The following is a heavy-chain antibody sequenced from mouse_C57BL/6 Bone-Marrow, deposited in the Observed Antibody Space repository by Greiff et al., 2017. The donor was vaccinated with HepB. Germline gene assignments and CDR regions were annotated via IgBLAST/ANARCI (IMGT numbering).Heavy chain of an antibody. V-gene: IGHV2-4*01. J-gene: IGHJ4*01. D-gene: IGHD1-1*01. CDR2: IWSGGST. CDR1: GFSLTSYG. CDR3: AKFYDYYGSSYDAMDY. Sequence: QVQLQQSGPGLVQPSQSLSITCTVSGFSLTSYGVHWVRQPPGKGLEWLGVIWSGGSTDYNAAFISRLSISKDNSKSQVFFKMNSLQADDTAIYYCAKFYDYYGSSYDAMDYWGQGTSVTVSS.